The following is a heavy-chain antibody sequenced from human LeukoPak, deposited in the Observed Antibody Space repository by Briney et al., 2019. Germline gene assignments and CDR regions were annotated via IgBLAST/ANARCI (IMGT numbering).Heavy chain of an antibody. D-gene: IGHD3-10*02. Sequence: PSETLSLTCTVSSFSISRDYWNWIRQPAGKELEWIGLISSTGSTNYNPSLNSRVTMSVDTATNQLSLKLSSVTAADTAVYFCARGLLTYYYARDGPPPSLNYYFDYWALGIQVTVSS. V-gene: IGHV4-4*07. J-gene: IGHJ4*02. CDR3: ARGLLTYYYARDGPPPSLNYYFDY. CDR1: SFSISRDY. CDR2: ISSTGST.